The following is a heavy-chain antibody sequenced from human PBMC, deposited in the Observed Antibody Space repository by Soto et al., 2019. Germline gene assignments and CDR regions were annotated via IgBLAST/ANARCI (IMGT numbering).Heavy chain of an antibody. CDR2: IDPTDSYT. V-gene: IGHV5-10-1*01. J-gene: IGHJ6*02. CDR1: GYSFTTYW. CDR3: AGGGVRGVKTRTRDYYGMDV. D-gene: IGHD3-10*01. Sequence: GESLKISCQGSGYSFTTYWISWVRQMPGKGLECMGRIDPTDSYTDYSPSFEGHVTMSVDRSINTAYLEWSSLKASDTAMYYYAGGGVRGVKTRTRDYYGMDVWGQGTTVIVSS.